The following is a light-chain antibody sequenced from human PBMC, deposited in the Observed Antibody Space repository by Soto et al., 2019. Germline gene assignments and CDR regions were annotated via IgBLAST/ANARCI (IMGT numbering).Light chain of an antibody. CDR2: DAS. J-gene: IGKJ3*01. V-gene: IGKV3-11*01. CDR3: QQRSNWLFT. Sequence: EIVLTQSPATLSLSPGERATLSCRASQSVSSYLACYQQKPGQAPRLLIYDASNRATGIPARFSGSRSGTAFTLTISSLAPEDLAVYYDQQRSNWLFTFGPGTKVDIK. CDR1: QSVSSY.